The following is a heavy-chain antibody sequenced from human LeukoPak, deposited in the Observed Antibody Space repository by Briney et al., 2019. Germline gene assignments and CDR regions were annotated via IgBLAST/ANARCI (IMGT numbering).Heavy chain of an antibody. CDR3: ARDRRYYDSSAYIRGFDY. Sequence: SETLSLTCAVSGGSISSSDWWSWVRQPPGKGLEWTGEIYHSGSTNYNPSLKSRVTISVDKSKNQFSLNLSSVTAADTAVYYCARDRRYYDSSAYIRGFDYWGQGTLVTVSS. CDR2: IYHSGST. CDR1: GGSISSSDW. D-gene: IGHD3-22*01. J-gene: IGHJ4*02. V-gene: IGHV4-4*02.